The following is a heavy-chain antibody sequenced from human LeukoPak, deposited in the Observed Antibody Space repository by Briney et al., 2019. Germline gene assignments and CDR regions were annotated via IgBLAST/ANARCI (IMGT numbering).Heavy chain of an antibody. CDR2: ISGSGGST. Sequence: GGSLRLSCAASGFTFSSYAMSWVRQAPGKGLEWVSAISGSGGSTYYADSVKGRFTISRDNSKNTLYLQMNSLRAEDTAVYYCATSGNYGSGSYYQLPFDYWGQGTLVTVSS. D-gene: IGHD3-10*01. CDR3: ATSGNYGSGSYYQLPFDY. CDR1: GFTFSSYA. J-gene: IGHJ4*02. V-gene: IGHV3-23*01.